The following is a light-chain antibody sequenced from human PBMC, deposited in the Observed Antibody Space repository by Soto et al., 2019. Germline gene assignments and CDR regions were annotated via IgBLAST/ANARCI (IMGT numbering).Light chain of an antibody. J-gene: IGKJ1*01. V-gene: IGKV1-27*01. CDR3: QQSYSTPWT. CDR2: AAS. Sequence: DIQMTQSPSSLSASVGDRVTITSRASQGINNFLAWCQQESGKAPKVLIYAASALLSGVPSRVRGSGSGTDFTLTVSSLQPDDVATYYCQQSYSTPWTFGQGTKVEIK. CDR1: QGINNF.